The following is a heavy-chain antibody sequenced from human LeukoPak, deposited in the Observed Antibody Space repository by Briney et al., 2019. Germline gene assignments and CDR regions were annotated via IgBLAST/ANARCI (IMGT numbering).Heavy chain of an antibody. CDR1: GYTFTSYG. Sequence: ASVKVSCKASGYTFTSYGISWVRQAPGQGLEWLGWISAYNGDTNYAQKLQGRVTMTTDTSTSTAYMELRSLRSDDTAVYYCARGGPAPHRITLIVVASSTDAFDIWGQGTMVTVSS. D-gene: IGHD3-22*01. V-gene: IGHV1-18*01. CDR3: ARGGPAPHRITLIVVASSTDAFDI. CDR2: ISAYNGDT. J-gene: IGHJ3*02.